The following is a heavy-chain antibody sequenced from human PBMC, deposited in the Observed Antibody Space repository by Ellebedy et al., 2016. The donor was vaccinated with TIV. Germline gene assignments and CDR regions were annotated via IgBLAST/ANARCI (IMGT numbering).Heavy chain of an antibody. J-gene: IGHJ6*02. D-gene: IGHD3-10*01. CDR1: GGTFSSYA. CDR2: IIPIFGTA. V-gene: IGHV1-69*13. Sequence: ASVKVSCKASGGTFSSYATSWVRQAPGQGLEWMGGIIPIFGTANYAQRFQGRVTITADESTSTAYMELSSLRSEDTAVYYCARGSITMVRGVAFYYYGMDVWGQGTTVTVSS. CDR3: ARGSITMVRGVAFYYYGMDV.